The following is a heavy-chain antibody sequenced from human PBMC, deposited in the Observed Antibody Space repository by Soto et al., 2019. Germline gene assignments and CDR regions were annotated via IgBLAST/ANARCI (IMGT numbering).Heavy chain of an antibody. CDR2: INPSGGST. Sequence: ASVKVSCQASGYTFTSYYMHWVRQAPGLGLEWMGIINPSGGSTSYAQKFQGRVTMTRDTSTSTVYMELSSLRSEDTAVYYCAREEGGSSSWPNSFYYYYYGMDVWGQGTTVTVSS. V-gene: IGHV1-46*01. D-gene: IGHD6-13*01. J-gene: IGHJ6*02. CDR3: AREEGGSSSWPNSFYYYYYGMDV. CDR1: GYTFTSYY.